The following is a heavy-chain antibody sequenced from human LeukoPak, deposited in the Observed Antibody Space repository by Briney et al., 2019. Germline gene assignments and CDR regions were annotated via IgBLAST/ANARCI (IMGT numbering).Heavy chain of an antibody. J-gene: IGHJ4*02. D-gene: IGHD1-20*01. V-gene: IGHV3-74*01. CDR2: INTDGSTT. CDR1: GFTFNAHW. CDR3: ARDLNWNQADY. Sequence: PGVSLRLSCAASGFTFNAHWMHWVRQTPEQGLVWLSRINTDGSTTNYADAVKGRLTISRDNAKDTLYLQKNSLRVEDTAVYYCARDLNWNQADYWGQGSLVTVSS.